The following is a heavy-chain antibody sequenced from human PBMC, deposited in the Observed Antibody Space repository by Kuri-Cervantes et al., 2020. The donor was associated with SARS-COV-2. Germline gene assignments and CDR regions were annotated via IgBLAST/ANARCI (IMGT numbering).Heavy chain of an antibody. V-gene: IGHV3-30-3*01. CDR2: ISYDGTNX. CDR3: XXXPYYYDGXXXFYFDY. CDR1: XXXFRNYA. J-gene: IGHJ4*02. D-gene: IGHD3-22*01. Sequence: GESLKIXXAAXXXXFRNYAMHWVRQAPGKGLEWVAVISYDGTNXXYADFVKGXFTISRDNSXNXLYLQMNSLRVXDTAVYYCXXXPYYYDGXXXFYFDYWGQGTLVTVSS.